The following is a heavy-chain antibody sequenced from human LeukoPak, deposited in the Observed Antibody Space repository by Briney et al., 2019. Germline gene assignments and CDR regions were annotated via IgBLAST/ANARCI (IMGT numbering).Heavy chain of an antibody. CDR3: AREGIRYSGYDPSEN. CDR1: GGSISSYY. V-gene: IGHV4-59*01. J-gene: IGHJ4*02. D-gene: IGHD5-12*01. CDR2: IYYSGST. Sequence: SETPSLTCTVSGGSISSYYWSWIRQPPGKGLEWIGYIYYSGSTNYNPSLKSRVTISVDTSKNQFSLKLSSVTAADTAVYYCAREGIRYSGYDPSENWGQGTLVTVSS.